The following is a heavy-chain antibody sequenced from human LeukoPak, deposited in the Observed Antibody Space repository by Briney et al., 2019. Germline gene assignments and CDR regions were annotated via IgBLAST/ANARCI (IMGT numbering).Heavy chain of an antibody. J-gene: IGHJ4*02. CDR1: GGSISSYY. D-gene: IGHD6-13*01. CDR3: ARLGYSSSWHFYY. CDR2: IYYSGST. Sequence: SSETLSLTCTVSGGSISSYYWSWIRQPPGKGLEWIGYIYYSGSTNYNPSLKSRVTISVDTSKNQFSLKLSSVTAADTAVYYCARLGYSSSWHFYYWGQGTLVTVSS. V-gene: IGHV4-59*08.